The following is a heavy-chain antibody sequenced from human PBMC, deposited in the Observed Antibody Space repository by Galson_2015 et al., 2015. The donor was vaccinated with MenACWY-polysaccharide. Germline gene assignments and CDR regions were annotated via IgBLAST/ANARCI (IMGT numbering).Heavy chain of an antibody. Sequence: GKGLGWVAGIKHDGSETYYVDSVKGRFTISRDNAKNSLYLQMNSLRAEDTAVYYCARDRVTMVRGVIMALGWFDPWGQGTLVTVSS. J-gene: IGHJ5*02. CDR2: IKHDGSET. V-gene: IGHV3-7*01. D-gene: IGHD3-10*01. CDR3: ARDRVTMVRGVIMALGWFDP.